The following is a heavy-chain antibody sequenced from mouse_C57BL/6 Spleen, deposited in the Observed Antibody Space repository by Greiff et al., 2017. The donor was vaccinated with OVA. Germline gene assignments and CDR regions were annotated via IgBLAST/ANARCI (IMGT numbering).Heavy chain of an antibody. CDR1: GYTFTSYW. CDR2: INPSNGGT. Sequence: QVQLQQPGTELVKPGASVKLSCKASGYTFTSYWMHWVKQRPGQGLEWIGNINPSNGGTNYNEKFKSKATLTVDKSSSTAYMQLSSLTSEDSAVYDCARSRLGRGGYYFDYWGQGTTLTVSS. V-gene: IGHV1-53*01. J-gene: IGHJ2*01. CDR3: ARSRLGRGGYYFDY. D-gene: IGHD4-1*01.